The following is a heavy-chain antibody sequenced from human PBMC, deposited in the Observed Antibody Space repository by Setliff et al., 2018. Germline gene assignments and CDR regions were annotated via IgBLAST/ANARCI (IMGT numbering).Heavy chain of an antibody. CDR2: IYYSGST. CDR1: GGSISSSIYY. Sequence: PSETLSLTCTVSGGSISSSIYYWGWIRQPPGKGLEWIGSIYYSGSTYYNPSLKSRVTISVDTSKNQFSLKLSSVTAADTAVYYCARRTHYFDYWGQGMKVTVSS. J-gene: IGHJ4*02. V-gene: IGHV4-39*07. CDR3: ARRTHYFDY.